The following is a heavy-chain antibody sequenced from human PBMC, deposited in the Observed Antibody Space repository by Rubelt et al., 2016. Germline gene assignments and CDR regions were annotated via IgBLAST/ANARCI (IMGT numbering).Heavy chain of an antibody. V-gene: IGHV3-23*04. Sequence: VQLVESGGGVVQPGRSLRLSCAASGFTFSSYAMNWVRQAPGEGLEWVSSVSGGGGGSVYYADSVKGRFTISRDNSKSTLYLQRTGLRAEDTAVYDCAMRVVPSNPGGFDYWCQGALVTVSS. CDR3: AMRVVPSNPGGFDY. CDR1: GFTFSSYA. J-gene: IGHJ4*02. D-gene: IGHD2-2*01. CDR2: VSGGGGGSV.